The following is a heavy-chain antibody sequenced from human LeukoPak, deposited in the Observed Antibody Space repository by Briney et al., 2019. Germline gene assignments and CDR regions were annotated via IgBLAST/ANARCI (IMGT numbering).Heavy chain of an antibody. CDR1: GFMFSRDS. J-gene: IGHJ5*01. Sequence: PGGSLLLSCSASGFMFSRDSMHWARQAPGTGLEWVAVVWSDGTREYYIDSVKGRFTISRDNSKNTLYLQMNSLRAEDTAVYSCARGVAEHGKPNYSDAWGERSPVTVSS. CDR3: ARGVAEHGKPNYSDA. CDR2: VWSDGTRE. D-gene: IGHD2-21*01. V-gene: IGHV3-33*01.